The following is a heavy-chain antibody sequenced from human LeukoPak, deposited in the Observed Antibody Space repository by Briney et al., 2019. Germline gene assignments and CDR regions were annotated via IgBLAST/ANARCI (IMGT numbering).Heavy chain of an antibody. J-gene: IGHJ5*02. D-gene: IGHD6-13*01. CDR3: ARGAAAAGMLDWFDP. V-gene: IGHV3-23*01. Sequence: PGGSLRLSCAASGFTFSSYAMSWVRQAPGKGLEWVSAISGSGGSTYYADSVKGRFTISRDNAKDTLYLQMNSLRAEDTAVYYCARGAAAAGMLDWFDPWGQGTLVTVSS. CDR1: GFTFSSYA. CDR2: ISGSGGST.